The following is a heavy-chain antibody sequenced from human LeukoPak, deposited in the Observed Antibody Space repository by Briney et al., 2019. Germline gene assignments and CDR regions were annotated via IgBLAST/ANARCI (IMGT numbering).Heavy chain of an antibody. J-gene: IGHJ4*02. CDR1: GYTFSSYH. V-gene: IGHV1-18*04. CDR2: INANNGNT. CDR3: ARGPIAAAGDY. D-gene: IGHD6-13*01. Sequence: ASVKVSCKASGYTFSSYHIHWVRQAPGQGLEWMGWINANNGNTNYAQNFQGRVTMTRDTSTSTAYMDLRSLRSDDTAVYYCARGPIAAAGDYWGQGTLVTVSS.